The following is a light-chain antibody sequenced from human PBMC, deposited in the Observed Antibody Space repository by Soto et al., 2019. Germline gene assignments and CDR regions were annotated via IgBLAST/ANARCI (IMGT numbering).Light chain of an antibody. Sequence: QSVLTQPPSASGTPGQRVTISCSGRSSNIGSNTVNWYQQLPGTAPKLLIYSNNQRPSGVPDRFSGSKSGTSASLAISGLQSEDEADYYCAAWDDSLNVYVVFGGGTKLTVL. CDR2: SNN. CDR1: SSNIGSNT. V-gene: IGLV1-44*01. J-gene: IGLJ2*01. CDR3: AAWDDSLNVYVV.